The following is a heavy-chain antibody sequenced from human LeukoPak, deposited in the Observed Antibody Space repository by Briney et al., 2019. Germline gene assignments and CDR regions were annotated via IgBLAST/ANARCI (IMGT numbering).Heavy chain of an antibody. CDR3: ASFGHKGGY. V-gene: IGHV3-66*01. CDR1: GFTFSSYS. CDR2: IYSGGST. J-gene: IGHJ4*02. D-gene: IGHD3-16*01. Sequence: GGSLRLSCAASGFTFSSYSMNWVRQAPGKGLEWVSVIYSGGSTYYADSVKGRFTISRDNSKNTLYLQMNSLRAEDTAVYYCASFGHKGGYWGQGTLVTVSS.